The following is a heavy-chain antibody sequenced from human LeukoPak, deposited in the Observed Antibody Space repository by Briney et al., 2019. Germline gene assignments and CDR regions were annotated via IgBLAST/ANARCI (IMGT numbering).Heavy chain of an antibody. CDR3: ARVNWGDCGGDCYPMH. Sequence: GGSLRLSCAASGFTFNTYGIHWVRQTPNKGLEWVALISYDGTNKYYADSVKGRFTISRDNSKNTLYLQMDSLRAEDTAVYYCARVNWGDCGGDCYPMHWGQGTLVTVSS. CDR2: ISYDGTNK. CDR1: GFTFNTYG. J-gene: IGHJ4*02. V-gene: IGHV3-30*03. D-gene: IGHD2-21*02.